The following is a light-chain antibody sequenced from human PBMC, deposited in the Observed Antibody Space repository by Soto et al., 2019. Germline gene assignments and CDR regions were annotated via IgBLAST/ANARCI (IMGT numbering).Light chain of an antibody. V-gene: IGKV1-39*01. J-gene: IGKJ2*01. CDR2: TSG. CDR1: QRITTY. CDR3: QQTYSTPYT. Sequence: HMTQSPSSLTASVGDRITVTCRASQRITTYVNWYQLKPGEAPKLLISTSGTLQRGVPSRFSGSGSGTDFTLTISGLQPADFATYFCQQTYSTPYTFGQGTRLEIK.